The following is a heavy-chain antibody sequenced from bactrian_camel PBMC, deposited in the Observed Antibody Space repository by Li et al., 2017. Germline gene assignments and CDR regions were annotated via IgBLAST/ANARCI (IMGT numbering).Heavy chain of an antibody. CDR3: AASLGVICYGGSWGNPYEYDY. V-gene: IGHV3S57*01. CDR1: ENTDRTYC. Sequence: HVQLVESGGGSVQAGGSLRLSCELSENTDRTYCMGWFRQAPGKEREGVAGIDRDGRTSYIDSVKGRFTISHDNAKNALYLQMNSLKPEDTAMYYCAASLGVICYGGSWGNPYEYDYWGQGTQVTVS. D-gene: IGHD6*01. CDR2: IDRDGRT. J-gene: IGHJ4*01.